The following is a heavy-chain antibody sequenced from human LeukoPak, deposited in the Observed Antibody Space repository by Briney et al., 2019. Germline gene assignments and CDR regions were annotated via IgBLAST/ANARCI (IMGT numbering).Heavy chain of an antibody. CDR1: GFTFSSYG. D-gene: IGHD3-10*01. V-gene: IGHV3-30*02. CDR2: IRYDGSNK. Sequence: GGSLRLSCAASGFTFSSYGMHWVRQAPGKGLGWVAFIRYDGSNKYYADSVKGRFTISRDSSKNTLYLQMNSLRAEDTAVYYCAKDGLDYYGSGSYRLLDYWGQGTLVTVSS. J-gene: IGHJ4*02. CDR3: AKDGLDYYGSGSYRLLDY.